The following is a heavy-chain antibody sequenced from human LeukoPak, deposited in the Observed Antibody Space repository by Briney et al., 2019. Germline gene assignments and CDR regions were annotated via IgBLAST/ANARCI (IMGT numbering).Heavy chain of an antibody. CDR3: ARDPRPGYSYAKGFDY. J-gene: IGHJ4*02. CDR2: ISDTGFTT. CDR1: GFIINDYY. V-gene: IGHV3-11*01. Sequence: GGSLRLSCAASGFIINDYYMTWIRQTPEKGLEWISDISDTGFTTYYADSVRGRFTISRDNAKNSVYLQMNSLRAEDTAVYYCARDPRPGYSYAKGFDYWGQGTLVTVSS. D-gene: IGHD5-18*01.